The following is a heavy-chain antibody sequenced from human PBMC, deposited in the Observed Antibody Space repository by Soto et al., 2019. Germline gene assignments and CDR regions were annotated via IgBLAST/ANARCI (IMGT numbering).Heavy chain of an antibody. CDR2: ISGSGGST. V-gene: IGHV3-23*01. J-gene: IGHJ3*02. CDR1: GFTFSTYA. D-gene: IGHD1-26*01. Sequence: GGSLRLSCAASGFTFSTYAMSWVRQAPGKGLEWVSAISGSGGSTYYADSVRGRFTISRDNSKNTLYVQMNSLRAEDTAVYYCAKDSPYVVGALDIWGQGTMVTVSS. CDR3: AKDSPYVVGALDI.